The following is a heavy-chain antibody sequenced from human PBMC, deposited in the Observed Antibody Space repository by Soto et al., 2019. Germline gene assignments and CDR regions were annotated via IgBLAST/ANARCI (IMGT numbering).Heavy chain of an antibody. D-gene: IGHD3-3*01. CDR1: GYTFTSYA. CDR3: ARDFWSGYPYYYYYGMDV. V-gene: IGHV1-3*01. CDR2: INAGNGNT. J-gene: IGHJ6*02. Sequence: ASVKVSCKASGYTFTSYAMHWVRQAPGQRLEWMGWINAGNGNTKYSQKFQGRVTITRDTSASTAYMELSSLRSEDTAVYYCARDFWSGYPYYYYYGMDVWGQGTTVTVSS.